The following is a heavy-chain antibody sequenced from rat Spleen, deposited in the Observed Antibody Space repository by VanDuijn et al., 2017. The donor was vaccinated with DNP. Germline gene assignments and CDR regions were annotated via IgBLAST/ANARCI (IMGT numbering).Heavy chain of an antibody. J-gene: IGHJ2*01. Sequence: QVQLQQSGAELAKPGSSEKISCKASGYTFTSYAMHWIKQTTGQALEYIGYINTGSGGTNYNEKFKGKATLTVDKSSSTAFMQLSSLTPDDSAVYYCARWGGPGYFDYWGQGVMVTVSS. CDR2: INTGSGGT. D-gene: IGHD1-4*01. CDR3: ARWGGPGYFDY. CDR1: GYTFTSYA. V-gene: IGHV1-43*01.